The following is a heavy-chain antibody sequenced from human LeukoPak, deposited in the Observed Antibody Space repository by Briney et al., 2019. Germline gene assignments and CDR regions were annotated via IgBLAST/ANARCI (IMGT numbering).Heavy chain of an antibody. CDR2: IKSKVDGVTS. Sequence: GGSLRLSCAASGFTFSNVWMSWVRQAPGKGLEWVGRIKSKVDGVTSDYASPVKGRFTMSRDDSKNMLYLQMSSLRTEDTAVYYCTTDSYYDILTGNLFDYWGQGALVTVSS. CDR3: TTDSYYDILTGNLFDY. CDR1: GFTFSNVW. D-gene: IGHD3-9*01. V-gene: IGHV3-15*01. J-gene: IGHJ4*02.